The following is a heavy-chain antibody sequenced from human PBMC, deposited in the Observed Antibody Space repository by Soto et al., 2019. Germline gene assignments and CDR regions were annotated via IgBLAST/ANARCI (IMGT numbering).Heavy chain of an antibody. CDR2: IIPIFGTA. CDR3: AKESMAGNYYYSYGVDV. Sequence: SVKVSCKASGGTFSSYAISWVRQAPGQGLEWMGGIIPIFGTANYAQKFQGRVTITADESTSTAYMELNSLRAADTAVYYCAKESMAGNYYYSYGVDVWGQGTTVTVSS. D-gene: IGHD3-10*01. J-gene: IGHJ6*02. V-gene: IGHV1-69*13. CDR1: GGTFSSYA.